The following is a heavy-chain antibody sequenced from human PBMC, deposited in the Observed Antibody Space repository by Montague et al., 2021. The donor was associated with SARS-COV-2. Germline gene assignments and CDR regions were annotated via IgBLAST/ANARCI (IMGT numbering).Heavy chain of an antibody. V-gene: IGHV3-21*01. J-gene: IGHJ4*02. CDR2: ICSSGTYI. D-gene: IGHD2-21*02. Sequence: SLRLSCAASGFTFNTYSIHWVRRAPGKGLEWVSSICSSGTYIYYADSVRGRFTISRDNSHNSLSLQLNSLRPEDTALYYCARDGVHFGDWPYYFDFWGQGTLVSVSS. CDR1: GFTFNTYS. CDR3: ARDGVHFGDWPYYFDF.